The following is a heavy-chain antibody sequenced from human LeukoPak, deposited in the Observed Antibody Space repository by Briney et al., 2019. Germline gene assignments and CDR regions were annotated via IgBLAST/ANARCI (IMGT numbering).Heavy chain of an antibody. J-gene: IGHJ4*02. Sequence: PSETLSLTCTVSGGSISSSSYYWGWIRQPPGKGLEWIGSIYYSGSTYYNPSLKSRVTISVDTSKNQFSLKLSSVTAADTAVYYCASTFVVVRGVRYFDYWGQGTLVTVSS. CDR1: GGSISSSSYY. D-gene: IGHD3-10*01. CDR2: IYYSGST. V-gene: IGHV4-39*01. CDR3: ASTFVVVRGVRYFDY.